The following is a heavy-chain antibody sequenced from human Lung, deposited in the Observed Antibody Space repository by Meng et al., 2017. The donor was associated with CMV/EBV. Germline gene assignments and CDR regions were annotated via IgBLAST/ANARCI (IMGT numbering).Heavy chain of an antibody. CDR3: TRVNYYYGMDV. J-gene: IGHJ6*02. D-gene: IGHD3-22*01. CDR1: GFTFGDYA. Sequence: SXTASGFTFGDYAMSWVRQAPGKGLEWVGFIRSKAYGGTTEYAASVKGRFTISRDDSKSIAYLQMNSLKTEDTAVYYCTRVNYYYGMDVWGQGTTVXVSS. CDR2: IRSKAYGGTT. V-gene: IGHV3-49*04.